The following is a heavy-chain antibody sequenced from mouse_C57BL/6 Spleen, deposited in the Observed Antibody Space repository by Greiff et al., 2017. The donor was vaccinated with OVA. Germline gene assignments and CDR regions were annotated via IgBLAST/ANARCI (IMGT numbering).Heavy chain of an antibody. Sequence: QVQLQQSGAELVMPGASVKLSCKASGYTFTSYWMHWVKQRPGPGLEWIGEIYPSDSYTNYNQKFKGKSTLTVDKSSSTAYMQLSSLTSEDSAVYYCARSDSNYGNFDVWGTVTTVTVSS. J-gene: IGHJ1*03. CDR2: IYPSDSYT. CDR1: GYTFTSYW. D-gene: IGHD2-5*01. CDR3: ARSDSNYGNFDV. V-gene: IGHV1-69*01.